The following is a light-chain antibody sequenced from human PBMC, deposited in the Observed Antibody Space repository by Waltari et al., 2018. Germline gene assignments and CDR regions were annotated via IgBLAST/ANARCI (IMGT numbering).Light chain of an antibody. V-gene: IGLV3-25*03. CDR1: SLPKRY. CDR2: KDS. Sequence: SYELTQPPSVSVSPGQTARITCSGDSLPKRYAYWYQQKPGQAPVLVIHKDSVRPSGIPERFSGSSSGTTGTLTISGVQAEDEADYYCQSADSSYVVFGGGTKLTVL. CDR3: QSADSSYVV. J-gene: IGLJ2*01.